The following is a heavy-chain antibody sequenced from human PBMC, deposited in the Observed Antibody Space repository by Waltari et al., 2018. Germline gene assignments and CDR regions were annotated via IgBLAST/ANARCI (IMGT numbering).Heavy chain of an antibody. Sequence: EVQSLACGGGLVQHGGCLRRSCAVSGLCFSTYVMNWVRQAPGKGLEWVSSISDGGGIINYADSVKGRFTISRDNSKNTLYLQMNSLRADDTAVYYCARGSGVDSWGQVTLVTISS. CDR1: GLCFSTYV. CDR3: ARGSGVDS. CDR2: ISDGGGII. D-gene: IGHD7-27*01. J-gene: IGHJ4*02. V-gene: IGHV3-23*01.